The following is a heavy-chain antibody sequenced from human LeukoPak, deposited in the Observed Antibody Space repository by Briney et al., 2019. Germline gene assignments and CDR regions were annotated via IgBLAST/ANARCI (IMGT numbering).Heavy chain of an antibody. J-gene: IGHJ4*02. D-gene: IGHD3-10*01. CDR3: ARDPPGSGSFLDN. CDR2: IYYTGST. V-gene: IGHV4-59*01. Sequence: SSETLSLTCTVSGGSIHSYYWSWIRQPPGRGLEYIGYIYYTGSTNYNPSLKSRVTISVDMSKNQSSLKLSSVTAADTAVYYCARDPPGSGSFLDNWGQGTLVTVSS. CDR1: GGSIHSYY.